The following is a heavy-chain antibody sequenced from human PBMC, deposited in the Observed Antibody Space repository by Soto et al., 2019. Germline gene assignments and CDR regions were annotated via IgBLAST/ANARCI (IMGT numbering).Heavy chain of an antibody. CDR3: ARDLPRYCSGGSCLDWFDP. D-gene: IGHD2-15*01. CDR1: GYTFTSYG. Sequence: ASVKVSCKASGYTFTSYGISWVRQAPGQGLDWMGWISAYNGNTKYAQDLQGRVTMTTDTSTSTAYMELRSLRSDDTAMYYCARDLPRYCSGGSCLDWFDPWGQGTLVTVSS. CDR2: ISAYNGNT. V-gene: IGHV1-18*04. J-gene: IGHJ5*02.